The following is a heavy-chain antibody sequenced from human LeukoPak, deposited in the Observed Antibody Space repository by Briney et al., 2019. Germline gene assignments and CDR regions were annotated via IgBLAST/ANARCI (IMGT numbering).Heavy chain of an antibody. CDR1: GTTFSSHW. J-gene: IGHJ4*02. CDR3: ARGHTTVTRFLDY. D-gene: IGHD4-17*01. V-gene: IGHV3-23*01. Sequence: GGSLRLSCAASGTTFSSHWMSWVRQAPGKGLEWVSIISGGGDLTFYADSVKGRFTISRDNPKNTLYLQMNSVRVEDTGVYYCARGHTTVTRFLDYWGQGTLVTVSS. CDR2: ISGGGDLT.